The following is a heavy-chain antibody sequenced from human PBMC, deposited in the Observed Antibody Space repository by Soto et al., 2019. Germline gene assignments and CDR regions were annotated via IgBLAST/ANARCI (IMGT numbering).Heavy chain of an antibody. J-gene: IGHJ4*02. D-gene: IGHD6-13*01. Sequence: TLSLTCTVSGGSISSYYWSWIRQPPGKGLEWIGYIYYSGSTNYNPSPKSRVTISVDTSKNQFSLKLSSVTAADTAVYYCARGSSSRIYYFDYWGQGTLVTVSS. CDR2: IYYSGST. V-gene: IGHV4-59*01. CDR1: GGSISSYY. CDR3: ARGSSSRIYYFDY.